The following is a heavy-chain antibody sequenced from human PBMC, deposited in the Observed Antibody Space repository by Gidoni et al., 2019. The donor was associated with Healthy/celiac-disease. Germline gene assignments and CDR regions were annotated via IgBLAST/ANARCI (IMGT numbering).Heavy chain of an antibody. Sequence: QVQLQQWGAGLLKPSETLSLTCAVYDGSFSGYYWSWIRQPPGKGLEWIGEINHSGSTNYNPSLKSRVTTSVDTSKNQFSLKLSSVTAADTAVYYCARGPGGVVPAAMVPYGMDVWGQGTTVTVSS. J-gene: IGHJ6*02. V-gene: IGHV4-34*01. CDR1: DGSFSGYY. CDR3: ARGPGGVVPAAMVPYGMDV. CDR2: INHSGST. D-gene: IGHD2-2*01.